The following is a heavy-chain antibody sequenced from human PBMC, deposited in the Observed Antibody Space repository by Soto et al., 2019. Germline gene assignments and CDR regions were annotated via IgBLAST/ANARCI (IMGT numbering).Heavy chain of an antibody. CDR1: GFTFSSYA. V-gene: IGHV3-23*01. CDR2: ISGSGGST. CDR3: EKDPSPYISSSFLTGRDV. Sequence: EVQLLESGGGLVQPGGSLRLSCAASGFTFSSYAMSWVRQAPGKGLEWVSAISGSGGSTYYADSVKGRFTISRDNYKNTLYLQMNSLRAEETAVDYCEKDPSPYISSSFLTGRDVWGQGSTVTVAS. D-gene: IGHD6-6*01. J-gene: IGHJ6*02.